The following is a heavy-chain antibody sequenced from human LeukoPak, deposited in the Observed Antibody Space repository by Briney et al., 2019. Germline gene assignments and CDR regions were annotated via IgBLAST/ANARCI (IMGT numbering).Heavy chain of an antibody. CDR3: ARMSSSWYPDY. Sequence: KFQGRVTITRDTSASTAYMELSSLRSEDTAVYYCARMSSSWYPDYWGQGTLVTVSS. V-gene: IGHV1-3*01. D-gene: IGHD6-13*01. J-gene: IGHJ4*02.